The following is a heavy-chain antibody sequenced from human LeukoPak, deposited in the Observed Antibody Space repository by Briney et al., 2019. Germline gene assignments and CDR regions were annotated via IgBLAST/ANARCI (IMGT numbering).Heavy chain of an antibody. D-gene: IGHD2-15*01. CDR1: GGSISSYY. J-gene: IGHJ4*02. CDR2: IYHSGST. Sequence: SETLSLTCTVSGGSISSYYWSWIRQPPGKGLEWIGYIYHSGSTNYNPSLKSRVTISVDTSKNQFSLKLSSVTAADTAVYYCARERTIDGYPHTSSRYCSGGSCPYYFDYWGQGTLVTVSS. V-gene: IGHV4-59*01. CDR3: ARERTIDGYPHTSSRYCSGGSCPYYFDY.